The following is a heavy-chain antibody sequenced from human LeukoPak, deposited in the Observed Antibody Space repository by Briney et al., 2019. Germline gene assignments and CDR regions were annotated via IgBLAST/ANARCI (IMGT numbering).Heavy chain of an antibody. CDR2: ISSSSSYT. D-gene: IGHD5-24*01. Sequence: GGSLRLSCAASGFTFSDYYMSWIRQAPGKGLEWVSYISSSSSYTNYADSVKGRFTISRDNAKNSLYLQMNSLRAEDTAVYYCAKDGGRDAYTSYYFDSWGQGTLVTVSS. V-gene: IGHV3-11*05. CDR3: AKDGGRDAYTSYYFDS. CDR1: GFTFSDYY. J-gene: IGHJ4*02.